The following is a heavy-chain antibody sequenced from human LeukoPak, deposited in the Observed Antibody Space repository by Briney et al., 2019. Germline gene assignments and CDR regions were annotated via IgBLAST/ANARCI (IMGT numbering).Heavy chain of an antibody. CDR3: ARGRGGYSYGSN. J-gene: IGHJ4*02. D-gene: IGHD5-18*01. CDR1: GGSFSGYY. Sequence: SETLSLTCAVYGGSFSGYYWSWIRQPPGKGLEWIGEINHSGSTNYNPSLKSRVTISVDTSKNQFSLKLSSVTAADTAVYYCARGRGGYSYGSNWGLGTLVTVSS. V-gene: IGHV4-34*01. CDR2: INHSGST.